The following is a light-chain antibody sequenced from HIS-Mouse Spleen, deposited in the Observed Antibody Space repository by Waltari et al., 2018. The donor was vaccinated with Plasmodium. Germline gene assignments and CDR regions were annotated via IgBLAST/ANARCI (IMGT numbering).Light chain of an antibody. CDR2: GKN. CDR1: SLRNYS. Sequence: SSELTQDPAVSVALGQTVRITCQGDSLRNYSESWYQQKPGQAPVLVIYGKNNRPSGIPDRFSGSSSGNTASLTITGAQAEDEADYYCNSRDSSGTHGVFGGGTKLTVL. V-gene: IGLV3-19*01. J-gene: IGLJ2*01. CDR3: NSRDSSGTHGV.